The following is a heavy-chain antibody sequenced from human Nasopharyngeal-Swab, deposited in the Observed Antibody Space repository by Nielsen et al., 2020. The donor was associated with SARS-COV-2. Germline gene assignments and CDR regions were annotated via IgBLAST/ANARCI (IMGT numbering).Heavy chain of an antibody. D-gene: IGHD5-18*01. CDR2: ISYDESNK. CDR3: ARAGGGYSYADY. Sequence: GESLKISCAASGFIFSSYAMHWVRQAPGKGLEWVAVISYDESNKYYADSVKGRFTISRDNSKNTLCLQMNSLRAEDTAVYYCARAGGGYSYADYWGQGTLVTVSS. V-gene: IGHV3-30-3*01. CDR1: GFIFSSYA. J-gene: IGHJ4*02.